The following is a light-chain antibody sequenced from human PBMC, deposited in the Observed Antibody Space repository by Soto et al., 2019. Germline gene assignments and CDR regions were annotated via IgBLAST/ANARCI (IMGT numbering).Light chain of an antibody. Sequence: QSVLTQPASVSGSPGQSITISCTGTSSDVGDYNYVSWYQQHPGKAPKLMIYDVSNRPSGVSNRFSGSKSGNTASLTISGLQAEDEADYYCSSYTSNNTHVFGGGTKLTVL. V-gene: IGLV2-14*03. CDR3: SSYTSNNTHV. CDR1: SSDVGDYNY. J-gene: IGLJ2*01. CDR2: DVS.